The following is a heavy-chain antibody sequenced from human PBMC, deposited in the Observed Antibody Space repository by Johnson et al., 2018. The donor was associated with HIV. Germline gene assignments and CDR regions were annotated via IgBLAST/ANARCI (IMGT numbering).Heavy chain of an antibody. D-gene: IGHD3-3*01. CDR2: ISYDGSNK. Sequence: QVQLVESGGGLVKPGGSLRLSCAASGFTFSSYAMHWVRQAPGKGLEWVAVISYDGSNKYYADSVKGRFTISRDNSKNTLYLQMNSLRAEDTAVYYCAKSPRFTIFGSDAFDIWGQGTMVTVSS. V-gene: IGHV3-30-3*02. CDR1: GFTFSSYA. J-gene: IGHJ3*02. CDR3: AKSPRFTIFGSDAFDI.